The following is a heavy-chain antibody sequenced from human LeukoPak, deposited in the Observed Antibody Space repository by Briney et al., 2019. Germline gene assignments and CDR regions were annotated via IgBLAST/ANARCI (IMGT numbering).Heavy chain of an antibody. CDR1: GFTFSSYG. CDR2: IRYDGSNK. D-gene: IGHD3-3*01. J-gene: IGHJ4*02. CDR3: AKESAPYHDFWSGYYHLDY. Sequence: GGSLRLSCAASGFTFSSYGMHWVRQAPGKGLEWVAFIRYDGSNKYYADSVKGRFTISRDNSKNTLYLQMNSLRAEDTAVYYCAKESAPYHDFWSGYYHLDYWGQGTLVTVSS. V-gene: IGHV3-30*02.